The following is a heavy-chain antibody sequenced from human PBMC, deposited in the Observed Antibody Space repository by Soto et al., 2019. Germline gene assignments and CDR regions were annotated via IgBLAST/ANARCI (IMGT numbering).Heavy chain of an antibody. CDR3: AKRTSGTTWGESDY. CDR1: GYIFIDYG. CDR2: ISGYSGNA. D-gene: IGHD4-17*01. V-gene: IGHV1-18*04. J-gene: IGHJ4*02. Sequence: QVQVMQSGAEVKNPGDSVKVSCKTSGYIFIDYGINWVRQAPGQGLEWMGWISGYSGNANLAQKFQGRVTMTTDKSTHTAYMELRRLRSDDTAVYYCAKRTSGTTWGESDYWGQGTLVTVSS.